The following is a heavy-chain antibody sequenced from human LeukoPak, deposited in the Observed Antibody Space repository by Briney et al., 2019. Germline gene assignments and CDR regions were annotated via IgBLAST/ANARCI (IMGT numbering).Heavy chain of an antibody. Sequence: PGGSLRLSCAASGFTFSTNDMSWVRQAPGKGLEWVAVILHDGSNKQYADSVKGRFTISRDNSKNTLYLQINSLRAEDTAVYYCATLSGDSHGYDYWGLGTLVTVSS. V-gene: IGHV3-30*03. CDR3: ATLSGDSHGYDY. CDR2: ILHDGSNK. CDR1: GFTFSTND. J-gene: IGHJ4*02. D-gene: IGHD5-18*01.